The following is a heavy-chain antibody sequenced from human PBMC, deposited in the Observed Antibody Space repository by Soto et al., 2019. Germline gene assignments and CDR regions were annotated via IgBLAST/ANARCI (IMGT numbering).Heavy chain of an antibody. Sequence: PGGSLSLSCAASVFTFSSYWMSWVRQAPGKGLEWVANIKPDGSEKYYVDSVKGRFTISRDDAKNSLYLEMNSLRAEDTAVYYCARLSPYWGQGALVTVSS. CDR2: IKPDGSEK. CDR3: ARLSPY. V-gene: IGHV3-7*01. D-gene: IGHD3-16*02. CDR1: VFTFSSYW. J-gene: IGHJ4*02.